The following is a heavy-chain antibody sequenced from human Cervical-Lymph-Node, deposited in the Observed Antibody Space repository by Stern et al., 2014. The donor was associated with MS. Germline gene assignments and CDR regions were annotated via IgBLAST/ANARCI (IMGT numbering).Heavy chain of an antibody. CDR3: ARDQGTMDWFDP. D-gene: IGHD3-10*01. Sequence: QVQLVQSGAEVKKPGASVMVSCKAFGYTFTNYYIHWVRQAPGQGLEWMGIINPNGGGTDYVQKFQGRLTMTRDTSTSTVYMELSSLTSEDTAVYYCARDQGTMDWFDPWGQGTLVTVSS. V-gene: IGHV1-46*01. CDR2: INPNGGGT. CDR1: GYTFTNYY. J-gene: IGHJ5*02.